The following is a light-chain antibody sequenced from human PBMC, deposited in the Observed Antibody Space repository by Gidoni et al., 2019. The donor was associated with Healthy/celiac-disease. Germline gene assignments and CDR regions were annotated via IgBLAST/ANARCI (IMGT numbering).Light chain of an antibody. J-gene: IGLJ2*01. CDR2: EVS. CDR1: SSDVGSYNL. Sequence: QSALTHPASVSGSPGPSLTISCTGTSSDVGSYNLVSWYQQHPGKAPKLMIYEVSKRPSGVSNRFSGSKSGNTASLTISGLQAEDEADYYCCSYAGSSTPVVFGGGTKLTVL. V-gene: IGLV2-23*02. CDR3: CSYAGSSTPVV.